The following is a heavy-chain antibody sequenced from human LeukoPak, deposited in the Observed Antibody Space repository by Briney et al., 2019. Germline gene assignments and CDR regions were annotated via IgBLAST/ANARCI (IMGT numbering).Heavy chain of an antibody. Sequence: ETLSLTCAVSGGSISSSNWWSWVRQPPGKGLEWVANINQDGSEKYYVDSVKGRFTISRDNAKNSLYLQMNTLRADDTAVYYCARETRWLQFGAYYFYGLDVWGQGTTVTVSS. J-gene: IGHJ6*02. CDR1: GGSISSSNW. CDR2: INQDGSEK. CDR3: ARETRWLQFGAYYFYGLDV. D-gene: IGHD5-24*01. V-gene: IGHV3-7*03.